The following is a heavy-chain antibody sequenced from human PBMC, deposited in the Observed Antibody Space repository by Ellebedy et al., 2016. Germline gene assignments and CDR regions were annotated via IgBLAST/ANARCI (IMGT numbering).Heavy chain of an antibody. Sequence: ETLSLTXTVSGGSISSYYWSWVRQPPGRGLEWVSTFGSVGDTYYADSVKGRFTISRDNAKNSLYLQMNSLRAEDTAVYYCARFDADVWGKGTTVTVSS. CDR2: FGSVGDT. V-gene: IGHV3-69-1*01. CDR1: GGSISSYY. D-gene: IGHD3-9*01. J-gene: IGHJ6*04. CDR3: ARFDADV.